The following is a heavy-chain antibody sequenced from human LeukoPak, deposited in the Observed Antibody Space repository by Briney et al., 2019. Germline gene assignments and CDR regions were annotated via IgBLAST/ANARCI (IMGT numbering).Heavy chain of an antibody. D-gene: IGHD6-13*01. Sequence: PSETLSLTCAVSGGSISSSNWWSWVRQPPGKGLEWIGEIYHSGSTNYNPSLKSRVTISVDKSKNQFSLKLSSVTAADTAVYYCARVPAIAAASRGAFDIWGQGTMVTVSS. CDR1: GGSISSSNW. CDR2: IYHSGST. CDR3: ARVPAIAAASRGAFDI. J-gene: IGHJ3*02. V-gene: IGHV4-4*02.